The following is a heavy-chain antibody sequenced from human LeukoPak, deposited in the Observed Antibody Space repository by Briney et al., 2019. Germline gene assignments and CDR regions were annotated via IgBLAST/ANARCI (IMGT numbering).Heavy chain of an antibody. Sequence: GGSLRLSCAASGFNFYNYAMTWVRQAPGKGLEWVSTIGDSGGSTYYADSVKGRFTSSRDNPKNTLYLQMNGLRVEDTAVYYCAKDMQTWPRFPDYWGQGTLVTVSS. CDR3: AKDMQTWPRFPDY. D-gene: IGHD5-12*01. CDR2: IGDSGGST. J-gene: IGHJ4*02. V-gene: IGHV3-23*01. CDR1: GFNFYNYA.